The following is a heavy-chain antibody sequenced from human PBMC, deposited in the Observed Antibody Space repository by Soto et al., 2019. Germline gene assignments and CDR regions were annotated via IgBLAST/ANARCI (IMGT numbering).Heavy chain of an antibody. J-gene: IGHJ4*02. D-gene: IGHD2-15*01. CDR2: VIPSIESP. CDR3: ARGSAEWWSLVFFDS. Sequence: QVQLVQSGAEVKKPGSSVQVSCKASGGTFTTYSFIWVRQAPGQGLEWLGSVIPSIESPNYAQKFQDRVTIRADECKRTAFIGLYSLRSDDQGVYFCARGSAEWWSLVFFDSWCKRTLGTVAS. CDR1: GGTFTTYS. V-gene: IGHV1-69*18.